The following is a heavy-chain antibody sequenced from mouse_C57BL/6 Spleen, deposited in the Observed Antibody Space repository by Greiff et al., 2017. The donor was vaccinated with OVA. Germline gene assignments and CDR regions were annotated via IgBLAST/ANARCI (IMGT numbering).Heavy chain of an antibody. J-gene: IGHJ1*03. CDR3: ARSQLGPYWYFDV. Sequence: QVQLQQSGPELVKPGASVKISCKASGYAFSSSWMNWVKQRPGKGLEWIGRIYPGDGDTNYNGKFKGKATLTADKSSSTAYMQLSSLTSEDSAVYFCARSQLGPYWYFDVWGTGTTVTVSS. D-gene: IGHD4-1*02. CDR1: GYAFSSSW. CDR2: IYPGDGDT. V-gene: IGHV1-82*01.